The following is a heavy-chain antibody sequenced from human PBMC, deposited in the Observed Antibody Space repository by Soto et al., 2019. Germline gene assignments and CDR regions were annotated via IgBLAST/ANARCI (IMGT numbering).Heavy chain of an antibody. CDR1: GDSISTFY. J-gene: IGHJ4*02. Sequence: WETLSLTCTVSGDSISTFYWSWIRQPPGKGLEWIGYIHYSGSTNYNPSLKSQVIISVDTSKNQFSLKLSSVTAADTAVYFCARVRSNLFDYWGQGTLVTVSS. D-gene: IGHD3-3*01. V-gene: IGHV4-59*01. CDR3: ARVRSNLFDY. CDR2: IHYSGST.